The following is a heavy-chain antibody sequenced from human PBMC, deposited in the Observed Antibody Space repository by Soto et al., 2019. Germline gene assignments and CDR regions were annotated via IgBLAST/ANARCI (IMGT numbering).Heavy chain of an antibody. V-gene: IGHV3-66*01. CDR2: IYSGGST. J-gene: IGHJ4*02. CDR3: ARDPWAADY. D-gene: IGHD3-16*01. Sequence: EVQLVESGGGLVQPGGSLRLSCAASGFTVSTKYMSWVRQAPGKGLEWVSVIYSGGSTFYADSVRGRFTISRDNSKNTVNLQMTSLRAEATAVYYCARDPWAADYWGQGTLVTVSS. CDR1: GFTVSTKY.